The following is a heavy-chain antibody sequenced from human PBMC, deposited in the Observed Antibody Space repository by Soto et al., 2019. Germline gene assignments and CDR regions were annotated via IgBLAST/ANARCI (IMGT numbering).Heavy chain of an antibody. CDR2: ISYDGSNK. J-gene: IGHJ3*02. Sequence: GGSLRLSCAASGFTFSSYAMHWVRQAPGKGLEWVAVISYDGSNKYYAESVKGRFTISRDNSKNTLYLQMNSLRADDTAVYYCARDSSPLKTYYDILTGPSDIWGQGTMVTVSS. CDR1: GFTFSSYA. CDR3: ARDSSPLKTYYDILTGPSDI. V-gene: IGHV3-30-3*01. D-gene: IGHD3-9*01.